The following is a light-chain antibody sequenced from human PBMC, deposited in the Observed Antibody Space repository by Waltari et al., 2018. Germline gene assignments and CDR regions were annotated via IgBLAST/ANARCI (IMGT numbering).Light chain of an antibody. V-gene: IGKV3D-15*01. CDR1: QSVSSS. CDR2: GAS. J-gene: IGKJ4*01. Sequence: DIVMTQSPATLSLSPGARATLSCRASQSVSSSLAWYQQKPGQAPRLLIYGASSRATGIPDRFSGSGSGTEFTLTISSLEPEDVAVYYCQQNSNWLTFGGGTKVEIK. CDR3: QQNSNWLT.